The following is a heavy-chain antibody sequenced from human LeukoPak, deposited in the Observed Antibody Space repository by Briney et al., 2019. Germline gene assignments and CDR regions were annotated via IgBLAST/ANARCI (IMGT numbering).Heavy chain of an antibody. D-gene: IGHD1-26*01. V-gene: IGHV3-43*01. Sequence: GGSLRLSCAASGFTFDDYTMHWVRQAPGKGLEWVSLISWGGGSTYYADSVKGRFTISRDNSKNSLYLQMNSLRTEDAAFYYCAKDGAGAGTNYYYYCMDVWGKGTTVTVSS. CDR2: ISWGGGST. CDR3: AKDGAGAGTNYYYYCMDV. CDR1: GFTFDDYT. J-gene: IGHJ6*03.